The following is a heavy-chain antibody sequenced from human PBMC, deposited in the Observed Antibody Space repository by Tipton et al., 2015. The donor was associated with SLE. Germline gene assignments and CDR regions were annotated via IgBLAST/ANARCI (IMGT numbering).Heavy chain of an antibody. CDR2: FYYSGST. V-gene: IGHV4-59*01. CDR1: SDSISYYY. CDR3: AREIWGAARY. J-gene: IGHJ4*02. Sequence: TLSLTCTVSSDSISYYYWSWIRQPPGKGLEWIGYFYYSGSTNYNPSLKSRVTISVDTSKNQFSLKLSSVTAADTAVYYCAREIWGAARYWGQGTLVTVSS. D-gene: IGHD6-6*01.